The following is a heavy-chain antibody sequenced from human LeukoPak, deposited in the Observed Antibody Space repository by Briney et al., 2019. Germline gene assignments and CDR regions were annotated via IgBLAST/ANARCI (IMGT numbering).Heavy chain of an antibody. CDR2: IYYSGTT. Sequence: PSQTLSLTCTVSGGSISSGGYYWSWIRQHPGMGLEWIGSIYYSGTTYYNPSLKSRVTISVDTSKNQFSLKLSSVTAADTAVYYCARLWWSGSSYFDYWGQGTLVTVSS. V-gene: IGHV4-39*01. CDR1: GGSISSGGYY. CDR3: ARLWWSGSSYFDY. D-gene: IGHD6-6*01. J-gene: IGHJ4*02.